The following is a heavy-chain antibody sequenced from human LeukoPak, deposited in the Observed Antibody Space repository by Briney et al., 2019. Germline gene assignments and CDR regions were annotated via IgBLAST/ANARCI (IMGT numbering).Heavy chain of an antibody. CDR3: ARYQTGTMFAV. CDR1: GFTFSDTW. J-gene: IGHJ4*02. Sequence: GSLRLSCAASGFTFSDTWMTWVRQAPGKGLEWIGTHSHSGSVYYNPSLRSRITMSLDTSENQLSLKLYSVTAADTAIYYCARYQTGTMFAVWGQGTLVTISS. V-gene: IGHV4-55*02. CDR2: HSHSGSV. D-gene: IGHD1/OR15-1a*01.